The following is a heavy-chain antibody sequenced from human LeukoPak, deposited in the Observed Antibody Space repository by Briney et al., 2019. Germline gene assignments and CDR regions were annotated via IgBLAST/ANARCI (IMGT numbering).Heavy chain of an antibody. Sequence: PGESLRLSCAASGFTVSRKFMNWVRQAPGSGLEWVSVINDDGKTFYADSVKDRFTISRDNFKNTLYLQMNILRAEDTAIYYCASCGGDCDPRETAWVDFLHWGYGTLVTVSS. CDR2: INDDGKT. CDR1: GFTVSRKF. D-gene: IGHD2-21*02. CDR3: ASCGGDCDPRETAWVDFLH. V-gene: IGHV3-66*01. J-gene: IGHJ1*01.